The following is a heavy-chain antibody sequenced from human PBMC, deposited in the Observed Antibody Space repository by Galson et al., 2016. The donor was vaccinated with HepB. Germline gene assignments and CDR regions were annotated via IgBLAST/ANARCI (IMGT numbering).Heavy chain of an antibody. D-gene: IGHD6-6*01. J-gene: IGHJ2*01. CDR1: GGSIRNYY. CDR2: ISYTGTT. CDR3: ARDAYTSSHLDL. Sequence: SETLSLTCTVSGGSIRNYYWSWLRQPPGKRLEWIAYISYTGTTNYNPSLESRVTASVDTSKNQFSLRLSSVTAADTAIDYCARDAYTSSHLDLWGRGTLVTVSS. V-gene: IGHV4-59*01.